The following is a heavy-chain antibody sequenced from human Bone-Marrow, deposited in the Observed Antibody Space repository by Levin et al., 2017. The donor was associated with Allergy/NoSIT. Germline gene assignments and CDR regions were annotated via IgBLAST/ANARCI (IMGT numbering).Heavy chain of an antibody. D-gene: IGHD3-9*01. CDR3: AKKVYSRLTGYYEAFDI. Sequence: SLKISCAASGFLFRDYAMFWVRQAPGKGLGWVSGITWNSNNIVYADSVKGRFTISRDNARESLYLEMNSLRVEDTALYFCAKKVYSRLTGYYEAFDIWGQGTMVTVFS. CDR2: ITWNSNNI. V-gene: IGHV3-9*01. J-gene: IGHJ3*02. CDR1: GFLFRDYA.